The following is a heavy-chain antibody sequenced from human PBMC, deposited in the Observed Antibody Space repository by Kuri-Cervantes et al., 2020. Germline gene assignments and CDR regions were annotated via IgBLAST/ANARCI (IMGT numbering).Heavy chain of an antibody. J-gene: IGHJ4*02. CDR3: ARVFRLYYYHSSGYSYSFDS. V-gene: IGHV4-34*01. Sequence: SQTLSLTCAVYGGSFSGYDLSCIRQPPGKGLEWFREIKHSGSSNYNPSLKSRVTISLDKSKNQFSLKLTSVSAADTAVYYCARVFRLYYYHSSGYSYSFDSWGQGTLVTVSS. D-gene: IGHD3-22*01. CDR1: GGSFSGYD. CDR2: IKHSGSS.